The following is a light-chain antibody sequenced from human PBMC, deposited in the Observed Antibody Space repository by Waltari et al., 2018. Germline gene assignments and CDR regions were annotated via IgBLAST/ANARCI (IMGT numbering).Light chain of an antibody. CDR3: CSLAGYGLYV. J-gene: IGLJ1*01. Sequence: QSALTQPASVSGSPGQSITISCTAVNSNVDILHLVSWYQHHPGRNPRLLIYELSQRPSGIVNRFSGSKSGNTVPLTFSGLQPEDEADYFCCSLAGYGLYVFGSGTQVSVL. CDR2: ELS. V-gene: IGLV2-23*02. CDR1: NSNVDILHL.